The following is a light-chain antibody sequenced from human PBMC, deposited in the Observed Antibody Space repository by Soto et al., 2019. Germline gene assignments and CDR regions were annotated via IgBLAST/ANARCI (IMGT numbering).Light chain of an antibody. CDR1: SSDVGACNS. CDR2: DVN. CDR3: SSCTTTNTPYVV. J-gene: IGLJ2*01. V-gene: IGLV2-14*01. Sequence: QSVLTQPASVSGSPGQSITISCTGTSSDVGACNSVSWYQQYPGKAPKLMIYDVNNRPSGISYRFSGSKSGSTASLTVSGLQAEDEAVYFCSSCTTTNTPYVVFGGGTKVTVL.